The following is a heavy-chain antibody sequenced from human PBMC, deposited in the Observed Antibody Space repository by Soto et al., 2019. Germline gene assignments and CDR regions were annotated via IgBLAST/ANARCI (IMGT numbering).Heavy chain of an antibody. CDR3: VKSRGGNNFDFFD. CDR1: GFSFDDYA. V-gene: IGHV3-23*01. Sequence: LRLSCAASGFSFDDYAMTWVRQATGKGLEWVSAISGSGDNTYYADSMRGRFTISRDNSKNILYLQMSSLSADDTAVYYCVKSRGGNNFDFFDWGQGALVTVSS. CDR2: ISGSGDNT. D-gene: IGHD5-12*01. J-gene: IGHJ4*02.